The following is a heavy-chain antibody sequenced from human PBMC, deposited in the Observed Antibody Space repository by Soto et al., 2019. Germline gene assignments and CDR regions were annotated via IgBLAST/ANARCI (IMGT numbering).Heavy chain of an antibody. V-gene: IGHV1-69*13. CDR2: IIPIFGTA. CDR3: ARDKGSYYSDAFDI. CDR1: GGTFSSYA. J-gene: IGHJ3*02. D-gene: IGHD3-10*01. Sequence: ASVKVSCKASGGTFSSYAISWVRQAPGQGLEWMGGIIPIFGTANYAQKFQGRVTITADESTSTAYMELSSLRSEDTAVYYCARDKGSYYSDAFDIWGQGTMVTVSS.